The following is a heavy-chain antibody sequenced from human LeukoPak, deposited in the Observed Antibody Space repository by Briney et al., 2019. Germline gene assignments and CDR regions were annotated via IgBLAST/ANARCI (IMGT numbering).Heavy chain of an antibody. V-gene: IGHV3-33*01. Sequence: GGSLRLSCEASGFFFSDYGMHWVRQVPGKGLEWVAVIWHDGSLKYYADSVKGRFTISRDNFKNTLSLQMNSLRAEDTALYYCARDRPGSGNIFDYWGQGTLVTVSS. CDR3: ARDRPGSGNIFDY. CDR1: GFFFSDYG. J-gene: IGHJ4*02. D-gene: IGHD3-10*01. CDR2: IWHDGSLK.